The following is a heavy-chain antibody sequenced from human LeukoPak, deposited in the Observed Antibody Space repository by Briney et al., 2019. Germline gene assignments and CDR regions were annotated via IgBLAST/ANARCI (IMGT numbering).Heavy chain of an antibody. Sequence: SVKVSSKASGGTFSIYAISWVRQAPGQGLEWMGGIIPIFGTANYAQKFQGRVTITADKSTSTAYMELSSLRSEDTAVYYCAREGMDIVVVIAAMGAFDIWGQGTMVTVSS. CDR3: AREGMDIVVVIAAMGAFDI. CDR2: IIPIFGTA. V-gene: IGHV1-69*06. J-gene: IGHJ3*02. D-gene: IGHD2-15*01. CDR1: GGTFSIYA.